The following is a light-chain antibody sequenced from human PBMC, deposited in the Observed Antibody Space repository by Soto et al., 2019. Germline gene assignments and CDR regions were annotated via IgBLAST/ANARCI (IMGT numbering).Light chain of an antibody. V-gene: IGKV3-20*01. CDR2: GAS. CDR1: ESISEDY. J-gene: IGKJ2*01. Sequence: EIVLTQSPGTLSLSPGERATLSCRASESISEDYLAWYQQKPGQAPRLVVYGASRRATGIPDRFSGSASGTDFTITISRLEPEDFAVYYCQQYGRTPGYSFGQGTKVDIK. CDR3: QQYGRTPGYS.